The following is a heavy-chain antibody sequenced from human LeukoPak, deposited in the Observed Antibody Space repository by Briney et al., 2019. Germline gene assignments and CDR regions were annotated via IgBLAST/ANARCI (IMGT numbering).Heavy chain of an antibody. D-gene: IGHD6-19*01. CDR2: IWYDGSNK. CDR1: GFTFSGYG. V-gene: IGHV3-33*01. CDR3: ASLAVAGEIDY. J-gene: IGHJ4*02. Sequence: GKSLRLSCAASGFTFSGYGMHWVRQAPGKGLEWVAVIWYDGSNKYYADSVKGRFTISRDNFKNTLYLEMNSLRAEDTAVYYCASLAVAGEIDYWGQGTLVTVSS.